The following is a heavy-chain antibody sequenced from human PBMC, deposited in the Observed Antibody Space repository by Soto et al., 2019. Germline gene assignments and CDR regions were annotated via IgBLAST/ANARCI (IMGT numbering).Heavy chain of an antibody. J-gene: IGHJ5*02. Sequence: SETLSLTCAVSGYSISSGYYWGWIRQPPGKGLEWIGSIYHSGSTYYNPSLKSRVTISVDTSKNQFSLKLSSVTAADTAVYYCARDKYFGYYYDSSGYYLNWFDPWGQGTLVTVSS. V-gene: IGHV4-38-2*02. CDR2: IYHSGST. D-gene: IGHD3-22*01. CDR1: GYSISSGYY. CDR3: ARDKYFGYYYDSSGYYLNWFDP.